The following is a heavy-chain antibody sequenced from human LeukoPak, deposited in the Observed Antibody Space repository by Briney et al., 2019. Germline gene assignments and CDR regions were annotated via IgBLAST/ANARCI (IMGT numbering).Heavy chain of an antibody. J-gene: IGHJ4*02. V-gene: IGHV3-7*05. CDR1: GFTCSYYW. D-gene: IGHD6-19*01. CDR3: ARDNAGSGWVY. CDR2: IKVDGIEK. Sequence: GGTLRLSCVASGFTCSYYWMSWVRQAPGKGPKWVANIKVDGIEKHYVDSVKGRFTISRDNAKNSLYLQMNSLRAEDTAVYYCARDNAGSGWVYWGQGTLVTVSS.